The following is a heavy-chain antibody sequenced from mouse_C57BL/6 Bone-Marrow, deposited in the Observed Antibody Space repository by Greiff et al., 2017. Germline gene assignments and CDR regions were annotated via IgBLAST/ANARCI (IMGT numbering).Heavy chain of an antibody. CDR3: ARSDYYYRYFDV. Sequence: VQLQQPGAELVKPGASVKLSCKASGYTFTSYWMQWVKQRPGQGLEWIGEIDPSDSYTNSNQKFKGKATLTVDTSSSTAYMQLSSLTSEDSAVYYCARSDYYYRYFDVWGTGTTVTVSS. CDR2: IDPSDSYT. D-gene: IGHD1-1*01. V-gene: IGHV1-50*01. J-gene: IGHJ1*03. CDR1: GYTFTSYW.